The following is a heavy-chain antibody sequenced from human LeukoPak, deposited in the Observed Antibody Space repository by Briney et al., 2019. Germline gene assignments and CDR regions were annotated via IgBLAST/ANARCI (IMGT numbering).Heavy chain of an antibody. CDR3: TRDWRNLGYDY. J-gene: IGHJ4*02. CDR2: IEGDGNRI. Sequence: GGSLRLSCAASGFTVSNYWMHWVRQAPGKGLMWVSRIEGDGNRITYADSVKGRFTISRDNAKNTLYLQMNSLRAEDTAVYYCTRDWRNLGYDYWGQGTLVTVSS. V-gene: IGHV3-74*01. CDR1: GFTVSNYW. D-gene: IGHD5-12*01.